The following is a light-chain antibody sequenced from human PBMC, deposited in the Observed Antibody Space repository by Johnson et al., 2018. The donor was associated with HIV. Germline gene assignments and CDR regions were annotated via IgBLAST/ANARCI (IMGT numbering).Light chain of an antibody. CDR3: GTWDSSLSVYV. J-gene: IGLJ1*01. Sequence: QSVLTQPPSVSAAPGQKVTISCSTNSSNFGNDYVSWYQQLPGTAPKLLIYDNHKRPSGIPDRFSGSKSGTSATLGITGLQPGDEADYYCGTWDSSLSVYVFGTGTKVTVL. CDR2: DNH. CDR1: SSNFGNDY. V-gene: IGLV1-51*02.